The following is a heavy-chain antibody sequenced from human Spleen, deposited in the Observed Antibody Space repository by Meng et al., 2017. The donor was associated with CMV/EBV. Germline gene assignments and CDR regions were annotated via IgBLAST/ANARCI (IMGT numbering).Heavy chain of an antibody. Sequence: SVKVSCKTSGGIFSSCAISWVRQAPGQGLEWMGGIIPKFGAPNYAPKFQGRVTITTDESTSTASMDLSSLRSEDTAVYYCARDKRDLAADYYFYSMDVWGQGTTVTVSS. J-gene: IGHJ6*02. D-gene: IGHD6-13*01. CDR2: IIPKFGAP. CDR1: GGIFSSCA. V-gene: IGHV1-69*05. CDR3: ARDKRDLAADYYFYSMDV.